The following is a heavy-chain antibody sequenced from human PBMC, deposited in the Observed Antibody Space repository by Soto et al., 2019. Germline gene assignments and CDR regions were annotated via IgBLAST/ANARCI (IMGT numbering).Heavy chain of an antibody. V-gene: IGHV3-43*01. CDR2: ISWDGGST. CDR1: GFTFDGYT. D-gene: IGHD3-9*01. J-gene: IGHJ6*02. CDR3: AKGLLRYFDWLLMGGMDV. Sequence: GGSLRLSCAASGFTFDGYTMHWVRQAPGKGLEWVSLISWDGGSTYYADSVKGRFTISRDNSKNSLYLQMNSLRTEDTALYYCAKGLLRYFDWLLMGGMDVWGQGTTVTVSS.